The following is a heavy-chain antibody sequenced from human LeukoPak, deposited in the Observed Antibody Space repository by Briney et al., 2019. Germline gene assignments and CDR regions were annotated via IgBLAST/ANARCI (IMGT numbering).Heavy chain of an antibody. CDR2: IRGSGDST. CDR1: GFTFSSYA. D-gene: IGHD5-18*01. Sequence: GGSLRLSCAASGFTFSSYAMSWVRQAPGKGLEWVSAIRGSGDSTYYADSVKGRFTISRDNSKNTLYLQMNSLGAEDTAVYYCAKVRGYTYANEYHFGYWGQGTLVTVSS. CDR3: AKVRGYTYANEYHFGY. V-gene: IGHV3-23*01. J-gene: IGHJ4*02.